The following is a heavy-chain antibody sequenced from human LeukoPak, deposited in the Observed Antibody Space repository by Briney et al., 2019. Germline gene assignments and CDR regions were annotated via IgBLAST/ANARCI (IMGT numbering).Heavy chain of an antibody. CDR1: GASITSGEYH. V-gene: IGHV4-61*02. J-gene: IGHJ4*02. CDR2: IYTSGST. CDR3: AREFDH. Sequence: SETLSLTCTVSGASITSGEYHWSWIRQPAGKGLEWIGRIYTSGSTNYNPSLRSRVTISVDTSKNQFSSKLSSVTAADTAIYYCAREFDHWGLGTLVTVSS.